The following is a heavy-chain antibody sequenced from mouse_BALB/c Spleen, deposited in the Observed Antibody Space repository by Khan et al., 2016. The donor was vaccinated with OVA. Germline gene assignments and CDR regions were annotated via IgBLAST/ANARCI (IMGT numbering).Heavy chain of an antibody. CDR2: VNPYTDNI. CDR1: GYSFTLYY. V-gene: IGHV1-26*01. CDR3: ARGYDFFAS. Sequence: EVQLQQSGPDLVKPGASVKLSCKASGYSFTLYYMSWVKQSHGKSLEWIGRVNPYTDNINYNQEFKGKAILTVDKSSNTAYMELRSLTSEDSAVYFCARGYDFFASWGQGTLVTVSA. J-gene: IGHJ3*01. D-gene: IGHD2-14*01.